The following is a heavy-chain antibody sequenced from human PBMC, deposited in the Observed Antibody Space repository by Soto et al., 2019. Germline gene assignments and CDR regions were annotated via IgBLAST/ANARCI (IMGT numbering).Heavy chain of an antibody. CDR1: DDSISSDHW. V-gene: IGHV4-4*02. Sequence: HVQLQESGPGLVKPSETLSLTCAVSDDSISSDHWWSWVRQPPGKGLEWIGEVVHNGNTNYNPSLKSRVNISIDKSKNQFSLRLSSITAADTAIYYCATNGAYNIDYWGPGTLVTVSS. J-gene: IGHJ4*02. D-gene: IGHD1-20*01. CDR2: VVHNGNT. CDR3: ATNGAYNIDY.